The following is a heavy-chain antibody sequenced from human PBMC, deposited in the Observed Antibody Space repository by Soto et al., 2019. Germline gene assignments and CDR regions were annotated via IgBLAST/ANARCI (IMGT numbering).Heavy chain of an antibody. CDR3: ARCERSGRYFDS. D-gene: IGHD3-3*01. CDR2: SRNKANSYSN. V-gene: IGHV3-72*01. Sequence: EVQLVESGGGLVQPGGSLRLACVVSGFIFSDHYMDWVRQAPGKGLEWVGRSRNKANSYSNEYAASVKDRFTVSRDESKNSLYLQMNSLKIDDTAMYFCARCERSGRYFDSWGQGTLVTVSS. CDR1: GFIFSDHY. J-gene: IGHJ4*02.